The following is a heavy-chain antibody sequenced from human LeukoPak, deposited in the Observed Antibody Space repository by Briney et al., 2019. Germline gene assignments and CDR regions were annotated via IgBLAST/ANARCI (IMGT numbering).Heavy chain of an antibody. V-gene: IGHV3-7*03. CDR3: ARGGGLDV. CDR2: INHNGNVN. J-gene: IGHJ6*02. CDR1: GFTFSSYW. D-gene: IGHD3-16*01. Sequence: GGSLKLSCAASGFTFSSYWMNWARQAPGKGLEWVASINHNGNVNYYVDSVKGRFTISRDNAKNSLYLQMSNLRAEDTAVYFWARGGGLDVWGQGATVTVSS.